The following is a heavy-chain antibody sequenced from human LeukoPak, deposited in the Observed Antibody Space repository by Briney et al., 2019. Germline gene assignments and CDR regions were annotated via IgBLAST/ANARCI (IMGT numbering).Heavy chain of an antibody. CDR1: GYTFTGYY. D-gene: IGHD6-19*01. V-gene: IGHV1-2*02. Sequence: ASVKVSCKASGYTFTGYYMHWVRQAPGQGLEWMGWINPNSGGTNYAQKFQGRVTMTRDTSISTAYMELSRLRSEDTAVYYCAGGQWLVQKYYFDYWGQGTLVTVSS. J-gene: IGHJ4*02. CDR3: AGGQWLVQKYYFDY. CDR2: INPNSGGT.